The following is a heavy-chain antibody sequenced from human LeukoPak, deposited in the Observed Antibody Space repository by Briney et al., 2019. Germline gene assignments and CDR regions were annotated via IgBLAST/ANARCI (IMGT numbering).Heavy chain of an antibody. CDR3: ARTFVGYCSSTSCYLGGWFDP. V-gene: IGHV1-69*04. Sequence: GASVKVSCKASGGTFSSYAISWVRQAPGQGLEWLGRIIPILGIANYAQKFQGRVTITADKSTSTAYMELSSLRSEDTAVYYCARTFVGYCSSTSCYLGGWFDPWGQGTLVTVSP. CDR1: GGTFSSYA. J-gene: IGHJ5*02. D-gene: IGHD2-2*01. CDR2: IIPILGIA.